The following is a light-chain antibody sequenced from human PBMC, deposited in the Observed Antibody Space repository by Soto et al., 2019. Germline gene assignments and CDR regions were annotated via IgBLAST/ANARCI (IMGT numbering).Light chain of an antibody. J-gene: IGKJ3*01. CDR2: AAS. Sequence: DIQMTQSPSSLSASVGDRVTITCRASQSISSYLNWYQQKPVKAPKLLIYAASSLQSGVPSRFSGSGSGTDFTLTISSLQPEDFATYYCQQSYSTSIFTFGPGPKVDIK. V-gene: IGKV1-39*01. CDR3: QQSYSTSIFT. CDR1: QSISSY.